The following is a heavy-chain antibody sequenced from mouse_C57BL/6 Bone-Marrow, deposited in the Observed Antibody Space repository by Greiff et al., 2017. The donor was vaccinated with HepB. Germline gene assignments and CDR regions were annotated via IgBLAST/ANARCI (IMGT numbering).Heavy chain of an antibody. CDR2: IYPYNGVS. CDR1: GYSFTGYY. D-gene: IGHD1-1*01. CDR3: ARRSVYYGSSSAYYFDY. Sequence: VQLKQSGPELVKPGASVKISCKASGYSFTGYYMHWVKQSHGNILDWIGYIYPYNGVSSYNQKFKGKATLTVDKSSSTAYMELRSLTSEDSAVYYCARRSVYYGSSSAYYFDYWGQGTTLTVSS. V-gene: IGHV1-31*01. J-gene: IGHJ2*01.